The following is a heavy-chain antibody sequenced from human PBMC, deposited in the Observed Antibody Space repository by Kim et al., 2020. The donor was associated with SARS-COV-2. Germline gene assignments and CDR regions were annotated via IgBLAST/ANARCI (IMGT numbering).Heavy chain of an antibody. V-gene: IGHV3-11*01. J-gene: IGHJ6*02. CDR3: ARVLGYCSGGSCLYYYYGMDV. D-gene: IGHD2-15*01. CDR1: GFTFSDYY. CDR2: ISSSGSTI. Sequence: GGSLRLSCAASGFTFSDYYMSWIRQAPGKGLEWVSYISSSGSTIYYADSVKGRFTISRDNAKNSLYLQMNSLRAEDTAVYYCARVLGYCSGGSCLYYYYGMDVWGQGTTVTVSS.